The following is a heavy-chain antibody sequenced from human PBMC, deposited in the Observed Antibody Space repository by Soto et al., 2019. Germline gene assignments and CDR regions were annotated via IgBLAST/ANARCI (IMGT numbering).Heavy chain of an antibody. Sequence: SETLSLTCTVSGGSISSYYWSWIRQPPGKELQYIGYIYYSGSTNYNPSLKSRVTISDDTSTNQFSLTLSSVTAADTAVYYCARDLWGYCGTDCYPLDVWGQGTTVTVSS. J-gene: IGHJ6*02. CDR1: GGSISSYY. D-gene: IGHD2-21*02. V-gene: IGHV4-59*12. CDR3: ARDLWGYCGTDCYPLDV. CDR2: IYYSGST.